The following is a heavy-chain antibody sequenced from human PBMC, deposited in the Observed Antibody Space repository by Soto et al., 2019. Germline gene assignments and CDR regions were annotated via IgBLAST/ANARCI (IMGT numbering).Heavy chain of an antibody. CDR1: GGSISSGGYY. J-gene: IGHJ6*02. CDR2: IYYSGIT. CDR3: ARGQWLRSYYYGMDV. Sequence: QVQLQESGPGLVKPSQTLSLTCTVSGGSISSGGYYWSWIRQHPGKGLEWIGYIYYSGITYYNPSLKSRVTISVDTSKNQFSLKLSSVTAADTAVYYCARGQWLRSYYYGMDVWGQGTTVTVSS. V-gene: IGHV4-31*03. D-gene: IGHD6-19*01.